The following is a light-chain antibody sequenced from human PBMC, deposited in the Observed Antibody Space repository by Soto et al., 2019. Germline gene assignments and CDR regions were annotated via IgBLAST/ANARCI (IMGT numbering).Light chain of an antibody. V-gene: IGKV1-16*01. J-gene: IGKJ1*01. Sequence: DIQLTQSPSSLSASVGDRVTITCRPSQAINKYLSWFRQKPGKAPEPLIYDVSTLQSGVPSRFSGSGSGTEFTLTISSLQSEDFALYYCQQYNDWPLTFGQGTKVDI. CDR2: DVS. CDR3: QQYNDWPLT. CDR1: QAINKY.